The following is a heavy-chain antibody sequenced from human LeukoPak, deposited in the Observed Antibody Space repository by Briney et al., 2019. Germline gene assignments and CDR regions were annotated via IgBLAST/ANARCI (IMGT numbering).Heavy chain of an antibody. D-gene: IGHD6-13*01. J-gene: IGHJ4*02. CDR1: GFTVSSNY. CDR2: IYYSGST. CDR3: ARVLIIAAAGTVVDY. Sequence: LRLSCAASGFTVSSNYMSWVRQHPGKGLEWIGYIYYSGSTYYNPSLKSRVTISVDTSKNQFSLKLSPVTAADTAVYYCARVLIIAAAGTVVDYWGQGTLVTVSS. V-gene: IGHV4-31*02.